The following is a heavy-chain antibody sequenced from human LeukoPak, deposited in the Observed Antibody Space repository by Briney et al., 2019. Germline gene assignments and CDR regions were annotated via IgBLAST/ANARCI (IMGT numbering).Heavy chain of an antibody. Sequence: SAVKVSCKACGGTFSSYAISWVRQPRGQGLEWMGGSITVFGTAKYAQKFQGGVTITADESTSTAYMKLSRLRSEDTAVYYCAREVLEIGAIWGQGTMVTVSS. CDR1: GGTFSSYA. J-gene: IGHJ3*02. CDR3: AREVLEIGAI. V-gene: IGHV1-69*13. CDR2: SITVFGTA.